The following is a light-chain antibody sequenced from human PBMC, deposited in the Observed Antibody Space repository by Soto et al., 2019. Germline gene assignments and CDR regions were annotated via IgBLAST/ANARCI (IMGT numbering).Light chain of an antibody. CDR1: QTIGTN. J-gene: IGKJ5*01. Sequence: EMLMTQSPATLSVSPGERATLSFRASQTIGTNLAWYQQQPGQAPSLLIYRPSTRAPGVPARLSGSGSGTEFTLAISSRQSEDFGVYCCERQNGWPITFGQGTGLEIK. CDR2: RPS. V-gene: IGKV3-15*01. CDR3: ERQNGWPIT.